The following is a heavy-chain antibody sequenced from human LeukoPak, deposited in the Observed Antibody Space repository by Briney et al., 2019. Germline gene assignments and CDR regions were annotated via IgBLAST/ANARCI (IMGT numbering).Heavy chain of an antibody. CDR2: ISSSSSTI. CDR3: APNTAHSLDY. J-gene: IGHJ4*02. V-gene: IGHV3-48*04. Sequence: GGSLRLSCAASGFTFSSYSMNWVRQAPGKGLEWVSYISSSSSTIYYADSVKGRFTISRDNAKNSLYLQMNSLRAEDTAVYYCAPNTAHSLDYWGQGTLVTVSS. D-gene: IGHD2/OR15-2a*01. CDR1: GFTFSSYS.